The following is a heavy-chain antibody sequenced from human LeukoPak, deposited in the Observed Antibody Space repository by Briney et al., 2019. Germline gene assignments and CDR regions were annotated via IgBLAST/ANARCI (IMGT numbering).Heavy chain of an antibody. J-gene: IGHJ6*02. CDR3: ARVGYGDYVSYYAMDV. Sequence: PSETLSLTCTVSGGSISTSYWSWIRQPPGKGLEWIGCIYYSGSTYYNPSLKSRVTISVDTSKNQFSLKLSSVTAADTAVYYCARVGYGDYVSYYAMDVWGQGTTVTVSS. D-gene: IGHD4-17*01. V-gene: IGHV4-59*01. CDR2: IYYSGST. CDR1: GGSISTSY.